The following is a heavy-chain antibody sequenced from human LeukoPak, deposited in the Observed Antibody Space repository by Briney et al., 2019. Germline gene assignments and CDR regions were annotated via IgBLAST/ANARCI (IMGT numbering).Heavy chain of an antibody. CDR1: GYTFTSYY. CDR3: ARDTGYYYGSGSYFRWFDP. Sequence: ASVKVSCKASGYTFTSYYMHWVRQAPGQGLEWMGWINTNTGNPTYAQGFTGRFVFSLDTSVSTAYLQISSLKAEDTAVYYCARDTGYYYGSGSYFRWFDPWGQGTLVTVSS. V-gene: IGHV7-4-1*02. D-gene: IGHD3-10*01. J-gene: IGHJ5*02. CDR2: INTNTGNP.